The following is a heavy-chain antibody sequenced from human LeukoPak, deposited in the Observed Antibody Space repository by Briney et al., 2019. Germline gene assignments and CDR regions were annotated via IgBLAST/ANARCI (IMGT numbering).Heavy chain of an antibody. CDR3: AKGELFDY. D-gene: IGHD3-10*01. V-gene: IGHV3-9*01. CDR2: ISWNSGSI. CDR1: GFTFDDYA. J-gene: IGHJ4*02. Sequence: PGGSLRLSCAASGFTFDDYAMHWVRQAPGKGLEWVSGISWNSGSIGYADSVKGRITISRDNAKNSLYLQMNSLRAEDTALYYCAKGELFDYWGQGTLVTVSS.